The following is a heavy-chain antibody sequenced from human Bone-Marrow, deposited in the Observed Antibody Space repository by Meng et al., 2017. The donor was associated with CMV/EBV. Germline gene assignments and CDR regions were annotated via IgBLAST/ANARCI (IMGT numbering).Heavy chain of an antibody. J-gene: IGHJ4*02. CDR2: INPDGGTT. V-gene: IGHV1-46*01. D-gene: IGHD3-10*01. Sequence: ASVKVSCKASGYTFITYYIHWVRQAPGQGLEWMGRINPDGGTTTYAQKFQGGVTLTSDTSTSTVYMELSSLRSEDTAVYYCARDGFGELSSLDYWGQGTLVTVSS. CDR3: ARDGFGELSSLDY. CDR1: GYTFITYY.